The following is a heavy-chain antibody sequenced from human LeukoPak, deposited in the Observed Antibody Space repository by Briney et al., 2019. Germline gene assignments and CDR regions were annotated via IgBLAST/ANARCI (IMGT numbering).Heavy chain of an antibody. Sequence: SETLSLTCSVSGGSIRSYYWSWIRQPPGKGLEWIGYIYYSGSTNYNPSLKSRVTISVDTSKNQFSLKLSSVTAADTAVYYCARGPLWFGELIYYYYYGMDVWGQGTTVTVFS. CDR1: GGSIRSYY. CDR2: IYYSGST. CDR3: ARGPLWFGELIYYYYYGMDV. V-gene: IGHV4-59*12. J-gene: IGHJ6*02. D-gene: IGHD3-10*01.